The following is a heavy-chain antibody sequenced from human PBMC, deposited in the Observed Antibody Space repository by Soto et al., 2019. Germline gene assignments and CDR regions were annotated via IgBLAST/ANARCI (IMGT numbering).Heavy chain of an antibody. D-gene: IGHD3-22*01. J-gene: IGHJ2*01. CDR2: IMPIFSIV. Sequence: QVQLVQSGAEVKKPGSSVKVSCQASGGTFTSYTISWVRQAPGQGLEWMGRIMPIFSIVNYAQKFQGRVTITADKSKSTVYMELNSLISEDTAVYYFESQPDRYYYDNSGYWYFDLWGRGTLVTVSS. V-gene: IGHV1-69*02. CDR3: ESQPDRYYYDNSGYWYFDL. CDR1: GGTFTSYT.